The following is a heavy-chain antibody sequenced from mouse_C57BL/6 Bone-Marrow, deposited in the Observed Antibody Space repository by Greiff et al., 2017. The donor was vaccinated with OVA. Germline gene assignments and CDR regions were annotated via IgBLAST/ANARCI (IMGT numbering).Heavy chain of an antibody. Sequence: EVMLVESGGGLVKPGGSLKLSCAASGFTFSSYAMSWVRQTPGKRLEWVANISDGGSYTYYPDNVKGRFTISSDTAKNNLYLQRSHLKSEDTAMYYCRITTRDFDYWGQGTTLTVSS. CDR1: GFTFSSYA. D-gene: IGHD1-1*01. V-gene: IGHV5-4*03. CDR3: RITTRDFDY. J-gene: IGHJ2*01. CDR2: ISDGGSYT.